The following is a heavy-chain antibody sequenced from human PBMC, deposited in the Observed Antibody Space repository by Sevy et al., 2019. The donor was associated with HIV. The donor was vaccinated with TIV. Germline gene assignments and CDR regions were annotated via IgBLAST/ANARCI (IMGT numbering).Heavy chain of an antibody. Sequence: SETLSLTCTVSDGSISSHYWSWIRQPPGMGLQWIGYIYYSGSTNYNPSLKSRVTMSLDTSKNQFSLKLSSVTAADTAVYYCARLLRYNRCFDYWGQGALVTVSS. CDR3: ARLLRYNRCFDY. V-gene: IGHV4-59*11. J-gene: IGHJ4*02. CDR2: IYYSGST. CDR1: DGSISSHY. D-gene: IGHD1-1*01.